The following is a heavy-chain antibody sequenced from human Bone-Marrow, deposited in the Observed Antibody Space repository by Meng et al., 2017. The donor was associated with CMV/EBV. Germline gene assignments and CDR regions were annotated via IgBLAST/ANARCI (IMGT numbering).Heavy chain of an antibody. CDR3: ARDLGYCSSTSCHTDNWFDP. J-gene: IGHJ5*02. CDR1: GGSISSYY. CDR2: INTSGST. Sequence: SETLSLTCTVSGGSISSYYWSWIRQPAGKGLEWIGRINTSGSTNYNPSLKSRVIMSVDTSKNQFSLKLSSVTAADTAVYYCARDLGYCSSTSCHTDNWFDPWGQGTLVTVSS. V-gene: IGHV4-4*07. D-gene: IGHD2-2*02.